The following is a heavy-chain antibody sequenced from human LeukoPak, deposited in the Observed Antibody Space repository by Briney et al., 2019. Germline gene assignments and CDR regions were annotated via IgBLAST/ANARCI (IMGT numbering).Heavy chain of an antibody. D-gene: IGHD6-19*01. CDR3: SIGWYQDVSAFAI. Sequence: GGSLRLSCAASGFAFTTSWLSWVRQAPGKGLEWVANIKQDGSQRFYVDSVKGRFTISRDNAKNSLYLQMNTLRAEDTAMYYCSIGWYQDVSAFAIWGQGTMVTVSS. CDR1: GFAFTTSW. V-gene: IGHV3-7*01. CDR2: IKQDGSQR. J-gene: IGHJ3*02.